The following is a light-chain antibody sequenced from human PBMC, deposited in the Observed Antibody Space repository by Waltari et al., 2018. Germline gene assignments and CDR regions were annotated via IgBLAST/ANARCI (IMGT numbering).Light chain of an antibody. J-gene: IGKJ4*01. CDR1: QSLRHTDGKTY. CDR2: EVS. Sequence: EIVMTQTPLSLSVTPGEPAPISCKSNQSLRHTDGKTYLYWYLHKAGHSPQLLIYEVSTRFSGVPDRFSGSGSGTDFTLKISRVEAEDVGFYYCMQGVNLPLTFGGGTKVEI. V-gene: IGKV2-29*02. CDR3: MQGVNLPLT.